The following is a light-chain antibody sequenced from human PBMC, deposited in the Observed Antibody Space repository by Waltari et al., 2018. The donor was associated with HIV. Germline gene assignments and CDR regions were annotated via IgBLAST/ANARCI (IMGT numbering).Light chain of an antibody. Sequence: QSVLTQPPSASGTPGQRVTISCSGGSYNIGTYPVDWYQQVPGAAPQLLICSSNQRTSGVPDRFAGSKSGASASLASSGLQSEDEADYYCAAWDDSLSGLVFGGGTKLTVL. J-gene: IGLJ2*01. CDR1: SYNIGTYP. V-gene: IGLV1-44*01. CDR2: SSN. CDR3: AAWDDSLSGLV.